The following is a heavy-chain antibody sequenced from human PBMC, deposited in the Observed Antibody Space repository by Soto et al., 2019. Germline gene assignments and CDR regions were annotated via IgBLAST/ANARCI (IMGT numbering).Heavy chain of an antibody. CDR1: GFTFSSYA. Sequence: PVGSLRLSCAASGFTFSSYAMSWVRQAPGKGLEWVSAISGSGGSTYYADSVKGRFTISRDNSKNTLYLQMNSLRAEDTAVYYCAKDPRTGPYYYDSSGYYYGPYDAFDIWGQGTMVTVSS. CDR2: ISGSGGST. CDR3: AKDPRTGPYYYDSSGYYYGPYDAFDI. J-gene: IGHJ3*02. V-gene: IGHV3-23*01. D-gene: IGHD3-22*01.